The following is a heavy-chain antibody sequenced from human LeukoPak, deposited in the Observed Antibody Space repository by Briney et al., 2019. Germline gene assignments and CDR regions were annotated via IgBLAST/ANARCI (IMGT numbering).Heavy chain of an antibody. D-gene: IGHD3-10*01. Sequence: GGSLRLSFAASGFTFSSYAMSWVRQAPGKGLEWVSAISGSGGSTYYADSVKGRFTTSRDNSKNTLYLQMNSLRAEDTAVYYCAKERLLWFGELLSPFEDWGQGTLVTVSS. CDR2: ISGSGGST. CDR1: GFTFSSYA. J-gene: IGHJ4*02. V-gene: IGHV3-23*01. CDR3: AKERLLWFGELLSPFED.